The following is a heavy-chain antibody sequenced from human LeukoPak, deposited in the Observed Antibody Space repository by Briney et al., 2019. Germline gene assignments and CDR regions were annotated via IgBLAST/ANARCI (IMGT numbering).Heavy chain of an antibody. Sequence: SVKVSCKASGYTFTGYYMHWVRQAPGQGLEWMGRIIPIFGTANYAQKFQGRVTITTDESTSTAYMELSSLRSEDTAVYYCASSIMITFGGVIVRDGDAFDIWGQGTMVTVSS. V-gene: IGHV1-69*05. CDR3: ASSIMITFGGVIVRDGDAFDI. J-gene: IGHJ3*02. CDR2: IIPIFGTA. CDR1: GYTFTGYY. D-gene: IGHD3-16*02.